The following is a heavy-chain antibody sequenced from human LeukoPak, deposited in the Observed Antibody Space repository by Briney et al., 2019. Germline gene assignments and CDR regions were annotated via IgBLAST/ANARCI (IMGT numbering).Heavy chain of an antibody. Sequence: ASVKVSCKASGYTFTSYGISWVRQAPGQGLEWMGWISAYNGNTNYAQKLQGRVTMTTDTSTSTAYMELRSLRSDDTAVYYCARVVRSSRSYVWGSYRSPFDYWGQGTLVTVSS. CDR3: ARVVRSSRSYVWGSYRSPFDY. D-gene: IGHD3-16*02. CDR2: ISAYNGNT. J-gene: IGHJ4*02. CDR1: GYTFTSYG. V-gene: IGHV1-18*01.